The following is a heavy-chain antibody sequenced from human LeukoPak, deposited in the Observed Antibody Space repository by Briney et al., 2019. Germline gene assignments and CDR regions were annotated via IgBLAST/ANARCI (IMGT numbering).Heavy chain of an antibody. Sequence: PGRSLRLSCAPSGFIFDDYGMHWVRQAPGKGLEWVSGISWNSGSKEYADSVKGRFTISRDNAKNSLYLQMNSLRVEDMALYFCARDSTAAPISYMDVWGKGTTVTVSS. D-gene: IGHD6-6*01. CDR3: ARDSTAAPISYMDV. CDR2: ISWNSGSK. V-gene: IGHV3-9*03. CDR1: GFIFDDYG. J-gene: IGHJ6*03.